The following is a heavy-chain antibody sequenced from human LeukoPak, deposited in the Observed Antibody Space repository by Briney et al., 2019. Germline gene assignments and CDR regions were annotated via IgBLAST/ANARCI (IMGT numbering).Heavy chain of an antibody. Sequence: GGSLKISCKGSGDSFTSDLISWVGPMPGKGLGWRGIIYPGDSDTRYSPSFQGQVTISADKSISTAYLQWSSLKASDTAMYYCARQSHYYDSSGFDYWGQGTLVTVSS. V-gene: IGHV5-51*01. CDR2: IYPGDSDT. CDR3: ARQSHYYDSSGFDY. CDR1: GDSFTSDL. J-gene: IGHJ4*02. D-gene: IGHD3-22*01.